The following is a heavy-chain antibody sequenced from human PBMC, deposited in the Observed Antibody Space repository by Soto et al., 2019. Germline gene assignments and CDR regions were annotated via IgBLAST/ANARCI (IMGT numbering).Heavy chain of an antibody. CDR3: ARDIRSHYGDWFDY. V-gene: IGHV4-59*01. CDR1: GGSISSYY. D-gene: IGHD4-17*01. Sequence: SETLSLTCTVSGGSISSYYWSWIRQPPGKGLEWIGYIYYSGSTNYNPSLKSRVTISVDTSKNQFSLKLSSVTAADTAVYYCARDIRSHYGDWFDYWGQGTLVTVSS. J-gene: IGHJ4*02. CDR2: IYYSGST.